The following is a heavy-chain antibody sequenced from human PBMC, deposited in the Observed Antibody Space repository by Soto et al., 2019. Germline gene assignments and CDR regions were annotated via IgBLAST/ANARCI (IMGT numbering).Heavy chain of an antibody. Sequence: QRQLQESGPGLVKPSETLSLTCTVSVGSIISSSYSWGWIRQPPGKGLEWIGSIYYSGSTYYNPSLKSRVTRPVDTSKIQFSLKLSSVTAADTAVYYCARQGRKRSGWVQHWGQGTLGTGSS. CDR2: IYYSGST. CDR1: VGSIISSSYS. D-gene: IGHD6-19*01. CDR3: ARQGRKRSGWVQH. J-gene: IGHJ1*01. V-gene: IGHV4-39*01.